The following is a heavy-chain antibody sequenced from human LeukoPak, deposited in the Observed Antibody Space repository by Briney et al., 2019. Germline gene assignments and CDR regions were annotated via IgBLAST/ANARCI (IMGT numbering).Heavy chain of an antibody. D-gene: IGHD1/OR15-1a*01. J-gene: IGHJ4*02. CDR2: IWYDGSNK. CDR3: ASGNISTFDY. V-gene: IGHV3-33*08. Sequence: TGGSLRLSCAASGFIFTNYFMSWVRQAPGKGLEWVAVIWYDGSNKYYADSVKGRFTISRDNSKNTLYLQMNSLRAEDTAVYYCASGNISTFDYWGQGTLVTVSS. CDR1: GFIFTNYF.